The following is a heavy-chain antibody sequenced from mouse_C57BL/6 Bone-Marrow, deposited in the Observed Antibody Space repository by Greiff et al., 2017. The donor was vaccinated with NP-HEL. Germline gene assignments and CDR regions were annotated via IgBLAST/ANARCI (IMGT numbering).Heavy chain of an antibody. CDR1: GYSFTDYN. Sequence: VQLKESGPELVKPGASVKISCKASGYSFTDYNMNWVKQSNGKSLEWIGVINPNYGTTSYNQKFKGKATLTVDQSSSTAYMQLNSLTSEDSAVYYCARNLDSSGPWGFDYWGQGTTLTVSS. J-gene: IGHJ2*01. D-gene: IGHD3-2*02. V-gene: IGHV1-39*01. CDR3: ARNLDSSGPWGFDY. CDR2: INPNYGTT.